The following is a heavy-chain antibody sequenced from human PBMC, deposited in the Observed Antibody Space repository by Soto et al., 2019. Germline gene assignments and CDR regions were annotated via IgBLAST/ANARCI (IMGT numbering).Heavy chain of an antibody. Sequence: GASVKVSCKVSRYTLTELSMHWVRQAPGKGLEWMGGFDPEERETIYAQKFQGRVTMTEDAFIDTAYMELSSLRSEDTAVYYCVTERCSGGGCYASPYGMDVWGQGTTVTVPS. V-gene: IGHV1-24*01. CDR3: VTERCSGGGCYASPYGMDV. D-gene: IGHD2-15*01. CDR2: FDPEERET. CDR1: RYTLTELS. J-gene: IGHJ6*02.